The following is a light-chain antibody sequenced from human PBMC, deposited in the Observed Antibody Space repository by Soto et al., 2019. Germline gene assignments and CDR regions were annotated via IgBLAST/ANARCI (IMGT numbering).Light chain of an antibody. CDR2: RNN. Sequence: QSALTQPHSASGTPGQRVTISCSGSSSNIGSNYVYWYQQLPGTAPKLLIYRNNQRPSGVPDRFSGSKSGTSASLAISGLRSEDEADYYCAAWDDSLSGVVFGGGTKLTVL. J-gene: IGLJ2*01. CDR1: SSNIGSNY. CDR3: AAWDDSLSGVV. V-gene: IGLV1-47*01.